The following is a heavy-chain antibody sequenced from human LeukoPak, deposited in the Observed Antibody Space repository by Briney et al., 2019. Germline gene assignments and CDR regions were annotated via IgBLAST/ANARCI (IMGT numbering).Heavy chain of an antibody. CDR3: ANTGIVVFRGY. CDR2: ISGSGGST. J-gene: IGHJ4*02. D-gene: IGHD3-22*01. CDR1: GFTFSSYA. V-gene: IGHV3-23*01. Sequence: GGSLRLFCAASGFTFSSYAMSWVRQAPGKGLEWVSAISGSGGSTYYADSVKGRFTISRDNSKNTLYLQMNSLRAEDTAVYYCANTGIVVFRGYWGQGTLVTVSS.